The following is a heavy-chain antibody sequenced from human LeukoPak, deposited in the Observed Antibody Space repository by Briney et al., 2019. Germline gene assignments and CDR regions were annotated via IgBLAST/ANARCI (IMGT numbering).Heavy chain of an antibody. CDR2: INQDGSDK. D-gene: IGHD2-21*02. Sequence: GGSLRLSCAASGFTFSNYWMSWVRQAPGKGLEWVANINQDGSDKYYVGSVKGRFTISRDNAKNSLYLQLNSLRAEDTAVYYCARESDEYYFDYWGQGTLVTVSS. CDR3: ARESDEYYFDY. CDR1: GFTFSNYW. J-gene: IGHJ4*02. V-gene: IGHV3-7*03.